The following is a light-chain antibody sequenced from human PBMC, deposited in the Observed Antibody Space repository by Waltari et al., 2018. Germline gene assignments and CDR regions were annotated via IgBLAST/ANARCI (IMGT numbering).Light chain of an antibody. CDR2: EVS. V-gene: IGLV2-14*01. CDR1: ISDIRGYNY. CDR3: SSYSNSWV. Sequence: QSALTQPASVSGSPGQSITISCTGNISDIRGYNYLSWYQQHPGKVPQLLLYEVSHRPSGVSNRFSGSKSGSTASLTISGLQAEDEADYYCSSYSNSWVFGGGTKVTVL. J-gene: IGLJ3*02.